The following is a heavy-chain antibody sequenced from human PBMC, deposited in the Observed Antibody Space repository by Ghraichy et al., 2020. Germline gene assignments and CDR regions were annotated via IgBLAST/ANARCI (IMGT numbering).Heavy chain of an antibody. CDR3: ARVLLWFGELLSDQFDY. CDR2: INHSGST. D-gene: IGHD3-10*01. J-gene: IGHJ4*02. Sequence: SETLSLTCAVYGGSFSGYYWSWIRQPPGKGLEWIGEINHSGSTNYNPSLKSRVTISVDTSKNQFSLKLSSVTAADTAVYYCARVLLWFGELLSDQFDYCGQGTLVTVSS. V-gene: IGHV4-34*01. CDR1: GGSFSGYY.